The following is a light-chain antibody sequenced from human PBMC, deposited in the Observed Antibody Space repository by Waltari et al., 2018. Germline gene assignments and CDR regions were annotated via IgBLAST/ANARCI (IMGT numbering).Light chain of an antibody. CDR1: QTISSF. CDR2: AAS. J-gene: IGKJ1*01. Sequence: DLQTTQSPSSLSPSVGDRVVITCRASQTISSFLNWYQHKAGQAPKLLIYAASSLQSGVPSRFSGSRSGTDFTLTISSLQPEDFATYYCQQSYITPQTFGQGTKVEIK. CDR3: QQSYITPQT. V-gene: IGKV1-39*01.